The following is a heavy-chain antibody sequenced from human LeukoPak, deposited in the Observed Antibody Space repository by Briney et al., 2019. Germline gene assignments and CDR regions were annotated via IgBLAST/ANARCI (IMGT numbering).Heavy chain of an antibody. D-gene: IGHD6-13*01. V-gene: IGHV3-30*18. CDR2: ISHDGSNY. Sequence: GGSLRLSCADPGITFSTYGIHWVRQVPGKGLEWVAVISHDGSNYYYADSVKGRFTISRDNSKNTLYLQMNSLRTEDTAVYYCAKATGSSWYYFDDWGLGTLVTVSS. J-gene: IGHJ4*02. CDR1: GITFSTYG. CDR3: AKATGSSWYYFDD.